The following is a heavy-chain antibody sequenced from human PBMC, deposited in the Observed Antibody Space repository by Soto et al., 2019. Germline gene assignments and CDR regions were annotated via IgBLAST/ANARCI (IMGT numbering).Heavy chain of an antibody. V-gene: IGHV4-31*03. CDR3: ARGDYHGSGSYYKNFDY. Sequence: QVQLQESGPGLVKPSQTLSLTCTVSGGSISSGGYYWSWIRQHPGKGLEWIGYIYYSGSTYYNPSLKSRVTISVDTSKNQFSLKLSSVTAADTAVYYCARGDYHGSGSYYKNFDYWGQGTLVTVSS. D-gene: IGHD3-10*01. CDR2: IYYSGST. J-gene: IGHJ4*02. CDR1: GGSISSGGYY.